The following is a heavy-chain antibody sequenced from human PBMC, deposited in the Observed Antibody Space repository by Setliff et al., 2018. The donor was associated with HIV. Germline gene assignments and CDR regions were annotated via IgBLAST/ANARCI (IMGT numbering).Heavy chain of an antibody. D-gene: IGHD6-19*01. J-gene: IGHJ4*02. V-gene: IGHV4-59*12. Sequence: PSETLSLTCTVSGGSISSYCWNWIRQSPGKGLEWIGYIFSSGSTNYNPSLKSRVTMSVDTSKNQFSLKVRYVTAADTAIYYCEVAGQWGQGTLVTVSS. CDR3: EVAGQ. CDR2: IFSSGST. CDR1: GGSISSYC.